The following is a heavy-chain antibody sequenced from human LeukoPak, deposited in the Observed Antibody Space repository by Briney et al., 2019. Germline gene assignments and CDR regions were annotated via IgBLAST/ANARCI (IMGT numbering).Heavy chain of an antibody. CDR1: GFTVSSNY. CDR2: IYSGGST. D-gene: IGHD4-23*01. CDR3: ARNYYGGNSEVISWYFDL. V-gene: IGHV3-66*01. Sequence: GGSLRLSCAASGFTVSSNYMSWVRQAPGKGLEWVSVIYSGGSTYYADSVKGRFTISRDKSKNTLYLQMNSLRAEDTAVYYCARNYYGGNSEVISWYFDLWGRGTLVSVSS. J-gene: IGHJ2*01.